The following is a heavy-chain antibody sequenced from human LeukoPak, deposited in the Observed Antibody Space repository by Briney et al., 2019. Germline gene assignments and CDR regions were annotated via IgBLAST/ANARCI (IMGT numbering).Heavy chain of an antibody. CDR3: AQYSGSYQGIY. CDR1: GGSISSGSYY. V-gene: IGHV4-61*02. Sequence: SETLSLTCTVSGGSISSGSYYWSWIRQPAGKGLEWIGRIYTSGSTNYNPSLKSRVTISVDTSKNQFSLKLSSVTAADTAVYYCAQYSGSYQGIYWGQGTLVTVSS. D-gene: IGHD1-26*01. CDR2: IYTSGST. J-gene: IGHJ4*02.